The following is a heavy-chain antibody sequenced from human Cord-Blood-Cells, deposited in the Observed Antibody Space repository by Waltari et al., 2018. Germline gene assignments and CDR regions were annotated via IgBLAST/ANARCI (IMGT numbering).Heavy chain of an antibody. CDR1: GGSFSGYY. Sequence: QVQLQQWGAGLLKPSETLSLTCAVYGGSFSGYYWSWIRQPPGKGLEWIGEISHSGSTNYNPSLKRRVTISVVTSKNQFSLKLSSVTAADTAVYYCARGQLWAAPDYWGQGTLVTVSS. D-gene: IGHD5-18*01. CDR2: ISHSGST. CDR3: ARGQLWAAPDY. V-gene: IGHV4-34*01. J-gene: IGHJ4*02.